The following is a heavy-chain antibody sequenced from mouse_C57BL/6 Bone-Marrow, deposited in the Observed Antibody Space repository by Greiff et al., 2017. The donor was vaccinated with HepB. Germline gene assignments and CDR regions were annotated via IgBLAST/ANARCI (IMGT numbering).Heavy chain of an antibody. V-gene: IGHV5-15*01. CDR3: ARPFAY. Sequence: EVQLQESGGGLVQPGGSLKLSCAASGFNFSDYGMAWVRQAPRKGPEWVAFISNLAYSIYYADTVTGRFTISRENAKNTLYLEMSSLRSEDTAMYYCARPFAYWGQGTLVTVSA. CDR2: ISNLAYSI. J-gene: IGHJ3*01. CDR1: GFNFSDYG.